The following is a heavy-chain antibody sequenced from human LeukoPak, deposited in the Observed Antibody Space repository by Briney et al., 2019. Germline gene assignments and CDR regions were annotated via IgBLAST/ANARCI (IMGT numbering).Heavy chain of an antibody. Sequence: SETLSLTCTVSGGSISSSSHYWGWIRQPPGKGLEWIGNIYYSGSTYYKSSLKSRVTISVDTSKNQFSLKLSSVTAADTAVYYCVREGWQWLVHAFDIWGQGTMVTGSS. J-gene: IGHJ3*02. D-gene: IGHD6-19*01. V-gene: IGHV4-39*07. CDR1: GGSISSSSHY. CDR2: IYYSGST. CDR3: VREGWQWLVHAFDI.